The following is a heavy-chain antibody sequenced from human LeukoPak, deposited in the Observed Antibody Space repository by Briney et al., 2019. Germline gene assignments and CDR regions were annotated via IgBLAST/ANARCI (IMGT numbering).Heavy chain of an antibody. D-gene: IGHD3-10*02. CDR3: AELGITMIGGV. CDR2: ISSSGSTI. V-gene: IGHV3-48*03. Sequence: GGSLRLSCATSGQRANLHTLNWVRQAPGKGLEWVSSISSSGSTIYYADSVKGRFTISRDNAKNPLYLQMNSLRAEDTAVYYCAELGITMIGGVWGKGTTVTISS. J-gene: IGHJ6*04. CDR1: GQRANLHT.